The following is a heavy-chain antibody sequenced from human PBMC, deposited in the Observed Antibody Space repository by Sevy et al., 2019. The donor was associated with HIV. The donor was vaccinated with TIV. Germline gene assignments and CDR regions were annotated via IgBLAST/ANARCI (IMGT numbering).Heavy chain of an antibody. Sequence: GGSLRLSCVAAGFTFSSYDMHWVRQVTGKGLEGISGVGPAGDQFYPGSVKGRFTISSENAKNYFYLQMNNLRAGDTAVYYCARSGGYSDYGMDVWGQGTTVTVSS. J-gene: IGHJ6*02. CDR1: GFTFSSYD. CDR3: ARSGGYSDYGMDV. D-gene: IGHD5-12*01. CDR2: VGPAGDQ. V-gene: IGHV3-13*05.